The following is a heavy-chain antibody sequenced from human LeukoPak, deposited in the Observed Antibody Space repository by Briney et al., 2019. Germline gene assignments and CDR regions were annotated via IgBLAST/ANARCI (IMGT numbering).Heavy chain of an antibody. CDR1: GFTFSSYA. Sequence: GGSLRLSCAASGFTFSSYAMSWVRQAPGKGLEWVSAISGSGGSTYYADSVKGRFTISRDNSKNTLYLQMNSLRAEDTAVYYCARDIGSGSYYNAGAFDYWGQGTLVTVSS. CDR3: ARDIGSGSYYNAGAFDY. CDR2: ISGSGGST. D-gene: IGHD3-10*01. J-gene: IGHJ4*02. V-gene: IGHV3-23*01.